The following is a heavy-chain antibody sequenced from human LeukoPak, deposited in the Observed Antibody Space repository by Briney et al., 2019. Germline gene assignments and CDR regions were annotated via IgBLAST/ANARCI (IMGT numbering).Heavy chain of an antibody. D-gene: IGHD2-21*01. CDR2: IKGDGIST. J-gene: IGHJ4*02. CDR1: RFTISKYW. CDR3: AKDHYWSIDY. Sequence: GGSLRLSCVGSRFTISKYWMHWVRHAPGQGLVWVSRIKGDGISTNYADSVKGRFTISRDIAKNTLYLQMNSLRAEDTGVYYCAKDHYWSIDYWGRGTLVTVSS. V-gene: IGHV3-74*01.